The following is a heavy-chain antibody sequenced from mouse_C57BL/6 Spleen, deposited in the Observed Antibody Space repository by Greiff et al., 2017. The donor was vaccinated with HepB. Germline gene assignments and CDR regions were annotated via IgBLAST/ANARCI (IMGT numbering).Heavy chain of an antibody. V-gene: IGHV5-17*01. CDR3: ARRDYYEEGLDY. D-gene: IGHD1-1*01. Sequence: EVKLVESGGGLVKPGGSLKLSCAASGFTFSDYGMHWVRQAPEKGLEWVAYISSGSSTIYYADTVKGRFTISRDNAKNTLFLQMTSLRSEDTAMYYCARRDYYEEGLDYWGQGTTLTVSS. CDR2: ISSGSSTI. J-gene: IGHJ2*01. CDR1: GFTFSDYG.